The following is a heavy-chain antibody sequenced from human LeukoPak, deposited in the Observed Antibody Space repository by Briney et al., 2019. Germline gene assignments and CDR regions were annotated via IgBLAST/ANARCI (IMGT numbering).Heavy chain of an antibody. Sequence: ASVKVSCKASGYTFTSYGISWVRQAPGQGLEWMGWISAYNGNTNCAQKLQGRVTMTTDTSTSTAYMELRSLRSDDTAVYYCARRPMVRGNIAAALPPDYWGQGTLVTVSS. CDR3: ARRPMVRGNIAAALPPDY. D-gene: IGHD3-10*01. CDR1: GYTFTSYG. CDR2: ISAYNGNT. V-gene: IGHV1-18*01. J-gene: IGHJ4*02.